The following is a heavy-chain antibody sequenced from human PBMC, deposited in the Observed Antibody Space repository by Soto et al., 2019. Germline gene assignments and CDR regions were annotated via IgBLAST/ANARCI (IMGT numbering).Heavy chain of an antibody. CDR3: ARVSYYGMDV. J-gene: IGHJ6*02. CDR2: IYHSGST. CDR1: GGSISSSNW. Sequence: AEPLSLTCAVSGGSISSSNWWSWVRQPPGKGLEWIAEIYHSGSTNYNPSLKSRVTISVDKPKNQFSLKLSSVTAADTAVYYCARVSYYGMDVRGQGTTVTVSS. V-gene: IGHV4-4*02.